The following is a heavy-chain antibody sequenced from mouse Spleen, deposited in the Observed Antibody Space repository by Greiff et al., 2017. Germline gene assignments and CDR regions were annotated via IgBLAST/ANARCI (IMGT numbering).Heavy chain of an antibody. Sequence: VQLQQPGAELVKPGASVKMSCKASGYTFTSYWITWVKQRPGQGLEWIGDIYPGSGSTNYNEKFKSKATLTVDTSSSTAYMQLSSLTSEDSAVYYCARCPSYYSYNYAMDYWGQGTSVTVSS. CDR3: ARCPSYYSYNYAMDY. CDR1: GYTFTSYW. CDR2: IYPGSGST. V-gene: IGHV1-55*01. D-gene: IGHD2-12*01. J-gene: IGHJ4*01.